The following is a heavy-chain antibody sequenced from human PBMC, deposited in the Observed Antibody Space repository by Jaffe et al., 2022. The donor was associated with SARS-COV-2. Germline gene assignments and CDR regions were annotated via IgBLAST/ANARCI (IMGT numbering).Heavy chain of an antibody. D-gene: IGHD3-10*01. CDR3: MIHPRWYGATSPLDR. Sequence: EVQLLESGGGLIQTGGSLRLSCAASGFRFDDYAMNWVRQAPGKGLEWVSSIWGSGGKTYYSDSVKGRFIISRSNSRNTLYLEMNSLRVDDSAVYHCMIHPRWYGATSPLDRWGQGTLVTVSS. CDR1: GFRFDDYA. CDR2: IWGSGGKT. J-gene: IGHJ5*02. V-gene: IGHV3-23*01.